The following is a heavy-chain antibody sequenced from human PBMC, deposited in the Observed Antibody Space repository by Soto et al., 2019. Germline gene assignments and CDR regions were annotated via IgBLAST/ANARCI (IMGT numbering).Heavy chain of an antibody. CDR2: INSDGSST. J-gene: IGHJ6*02. Sequence: GGSLRLSCAASGFYFSDYNMNWVRQAPGKGLVWVSRINSDGSSTTYADSVKGRFTISRDNSKSTLYLQMNSLRAEDTALYYCAKGRSYYYYYGVDVWGQGTTVTVSS. V-gene: IGHV3-74*03. CDR1: GFYFSDYN. CDR3: AKGRSYYYYYGVDV.